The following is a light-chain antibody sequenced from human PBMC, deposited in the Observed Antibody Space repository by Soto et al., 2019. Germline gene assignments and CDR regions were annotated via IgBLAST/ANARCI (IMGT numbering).Light chain of an antibody. CDR1: QSVSSY. CDR3: QHLDVWPAT. CDR2: AAS. V-gene: IGKV3-15*01. J-gene: IGKJ1*01. Sequence: EIMLTQSQATLYLSPGERATLSSRASQSVSSYLAWYHQKPGQAPRLLIYAASTRATGVPARFSGSGSGTEFTLTISSLQSEDFAVYFCQHLDVWPATFGQGTKVDIK.